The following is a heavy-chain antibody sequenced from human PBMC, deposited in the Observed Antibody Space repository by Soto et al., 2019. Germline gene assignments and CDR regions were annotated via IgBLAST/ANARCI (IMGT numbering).Heavy chain of an antibody. CDR2: IKPDGSET. J-gene: IGHJ4*02. Sequence: GGSLRVSCAASGLTFIGHWMTWGRQTPGEGLQWVAAIKPDGSETFYVDSVKGRFTISRDNARNSLFLQMDSLRAEDTAVYYCTSRPSGMTYHAVFDFWGQGTLVTVSS. CDR3: TSRPSGMTYHAVFDF. V-gene: IGHV3-7*03. CDR1: GLTFIGHW. D-gene: IGHD2-21*02.